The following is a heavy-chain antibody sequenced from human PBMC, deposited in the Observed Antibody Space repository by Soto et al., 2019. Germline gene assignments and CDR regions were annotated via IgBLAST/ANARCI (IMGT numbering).Heavy chain of an antibody. J-gene: IGHJ4*02. Sequence: EVQLVESGGGLVQPGGSLKLSCAASGFTFSGSAMHWVRQASGEGLEWVGRIRSKANSYATAYAASVKGRFTISRDDSKNTAYLQMNSLKTEDTAVYYCTRPLSCSGGSCYSDDYWGQGTLVTVSS. CDR2: IRSKANSYAT. CDR3: TRPLSCSGGSCYSDDY. D-gene: IGHD2-15*01. V-gene: IGHV3-73*01. CDR1: GFTFSGSA.